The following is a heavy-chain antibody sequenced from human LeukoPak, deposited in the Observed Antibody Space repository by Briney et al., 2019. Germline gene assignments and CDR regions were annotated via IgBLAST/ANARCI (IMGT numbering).Heavy chain of an antibody. CDR1: GGSISSGSYS. D-gene: IGHD6-13*01. Sequence: SQTLSLTCTVSGGSISSGSYSWSWIRQPAGKGLEWIGRIYTSGSTNYNPSLKSRVTISVDTSKNQFSLKLSSVTAADTAVYYCARAHLSSHYYYYYYMDVWGKGTTVTVSS. CDR3: ARAHLSSHYYYYYYMDV. CDR2: IYTSGST. J-gene: IGHJ6*03. V-gene: IGHV4-61*02.